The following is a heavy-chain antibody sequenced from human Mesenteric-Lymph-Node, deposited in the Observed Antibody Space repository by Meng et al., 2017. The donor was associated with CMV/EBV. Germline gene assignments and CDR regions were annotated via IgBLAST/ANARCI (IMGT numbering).Heavy chain of an antibody. J-gene: IGHJ4*02. V-gene: IGHV4-59*01. Sequence: SETLSLTCTVSGGSMRSYYWSWIRQPPGKGLEWIGYIYYSGSTNYNPSPKSRVTISVDTSKNQFSLKLSSVTAADTAVYYCARLGITPGSIYYFDYWGQGTLVTVSS. CDR3: ARLGITPGSIYYFDY. CDR2: IYYSGST. CDR1: GGSMRSYY. D-gene: IGHD3-16*01.